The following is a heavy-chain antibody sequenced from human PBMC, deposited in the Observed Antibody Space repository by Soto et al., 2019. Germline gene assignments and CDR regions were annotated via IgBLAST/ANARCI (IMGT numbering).Heavy chain of an antibody. J-gene: IGHJ6*03. CDR1: GGSISSYY. D-gene: IGHD4-17*01. CDR3: ARRSRLYYYYYMDV. V-gene: IGHV4-59*08. Sequence: PSETLSLTCTVSGGSISSYYWSWIRQPPGKGLEWIGYIYYSGSTNYNPSLKSRVTISVDTSKNQFSLKLSSVTAADTAVYYCARRSRLYYYYYMDVWGKGTTVTVSS. CDR2: IYYSGST.